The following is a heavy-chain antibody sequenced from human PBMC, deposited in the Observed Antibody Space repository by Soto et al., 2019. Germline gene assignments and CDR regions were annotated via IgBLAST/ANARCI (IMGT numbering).Heavy chain of an antibody. CDR3: AXGFEQQLVLYYYSGMDV. V-gene: IGHV4-34*01. CDR1: VGSFRCYY. D-gene: IGHD6-6*01. Sequence: SATLSLTCAVYVGSFRCYYWSWIRQPPGKGLEWIGEINHSGSTNDNPTLKSRVTISVDTSKNQCSLTLNSVTAADRAVHYCAXGFEQQLVLYYYSGMDVWGQGTTVTVSS. J-gene: IGHJ6*02. CDR2: INHSGST.